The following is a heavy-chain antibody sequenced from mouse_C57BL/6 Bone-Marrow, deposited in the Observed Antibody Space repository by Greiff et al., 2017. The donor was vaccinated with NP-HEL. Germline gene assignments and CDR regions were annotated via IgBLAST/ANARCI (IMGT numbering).Heavy chain of an antibody. D-gene: IGHD2-1*01. J-gene: IGHJ2*01. CDR2: ISDGGSYT. V-gene: IGHV5-4*01. CDR1: GFTFSSYA. Sequence: EVKLVESGGGLVKPGGSLKLSCAASGFTFSSYAMSWVRQTPEKRLEWVATISDGGSYTYYPDNVKGRFTISRDTAKNNLYLQMSHLKSEDTAMYYCAREDYGNYESYYFDYWGQGTTLTVSS. CDR3: AREDYGNYESYYFDY.